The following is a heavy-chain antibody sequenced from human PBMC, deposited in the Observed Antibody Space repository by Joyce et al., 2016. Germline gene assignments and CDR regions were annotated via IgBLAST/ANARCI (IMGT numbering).Heavy chain of an antibody. V-gene: IGHV3-48*03. J-gene: IGHJ4*02. Sequence: EVQLVESGGGLVQPGGYLRLYCATSGIIFSNKEMNWVRQAPGKGLELVSSISRDDSRIHYADSVRGRFTISRDNARNSLYLEMNSLRVEDTAIYYCTTPSCANWGQGSLVTVSS. CDR2: ISRDDSRI. D-gene: IGHD2-2*01. CDR1: GIIFSNKE. CDR3: TTPSCAN.